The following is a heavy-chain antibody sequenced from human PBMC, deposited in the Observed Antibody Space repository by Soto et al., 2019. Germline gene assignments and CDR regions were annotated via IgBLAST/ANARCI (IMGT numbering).Heavy chain of an antibody. J-gene: IGHJ3*02. D-gene: IGHD3-22*01. CDR3: ARSSNYDSIPDGAFDI. CDR2: IYYSGST. CDR1: GGSISSYY. V-gene: IGHV4-59*08. Sequence: PSETLSLTCTVSGGSISSYYWSWIRQPPGKGLEWIGYIYYSGSTNYNPSLKSRVTISVDTSKNQFSLKLSSVTAADTAVYYCARSSNYDSIPDGAFDIWGQGTMLTVSS.